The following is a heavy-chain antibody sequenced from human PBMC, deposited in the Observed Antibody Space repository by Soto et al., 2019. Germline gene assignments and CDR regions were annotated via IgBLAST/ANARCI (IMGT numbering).Heavy chain of an antibody. CDR2: VSGDGVST. CDR1: GFTFRNFG. CDR3: ARDDATAGGYLDS. J-gene: IGHJ4*02. Sequence: GGSLRLSGAASGFTFRNFGITWVRQAPWQGPQSLSLVSGDGVSTIYLDSVRGRFTISRDNSKNTLYLQMDSLRAEDTAIYYCARDDATAGGYLDSCGQGTLVTVCS. V-gene: IGHV3-23*01. D-gene: IGHD2-15*01.